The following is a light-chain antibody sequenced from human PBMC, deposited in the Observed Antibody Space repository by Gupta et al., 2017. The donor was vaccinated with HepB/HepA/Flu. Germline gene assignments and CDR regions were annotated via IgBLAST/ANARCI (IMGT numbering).Light chain of an antibody. Sequence: QSALTQPASVSGSPGQSITISCTGTSSDVGSYNLVSWYQQHAGKAPKFMIYEVTKRPSGVSDRFSGAKSGNTASLTISGLQAEDEADYYCCSYAGSTSARVFGTGTKVTVL. V-gene: IGLV2-23*02. CDR2: EVT. CDR1: SSDVGSYNL. CDR3: CSYAGSTSARV. J-gene: IGLJ1*01.